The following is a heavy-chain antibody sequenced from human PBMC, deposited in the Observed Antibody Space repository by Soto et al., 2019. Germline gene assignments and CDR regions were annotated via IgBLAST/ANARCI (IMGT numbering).Heavy chain of an antibody. V-gene: IGHV3-30*18. CDR1: GFTFSSYG. Sequence: QVQLVESGGGVVQPGRSLRLSCAASGFTFSSYGMNWVRQAPGKGLEWVALISSDGNNKYYPDSVKDRFTISRDNSKNTLYLQMNSLRAEDTAVYYCAKPGSSYYADNWFDPWGQGTQVTVSS. J-gene: IGHJ5*02. CDR2: ISSDGNNK. CDR3: AKPGSSYYADNWFDP. D-gene: IGHD1-26*01.